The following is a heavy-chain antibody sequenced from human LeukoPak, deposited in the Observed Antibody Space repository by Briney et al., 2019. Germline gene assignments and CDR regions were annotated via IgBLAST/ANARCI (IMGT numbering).Heavy chain of an antibody. Sequence: SETLSLTCTVSGGSISSGSYYWSWIRQPARKGLEWIGRIYTSGSTNYNPSLKSRVTISVDTSKNQFSLKLSSVTAADTAVYYCARGGPFDPWGQGTLVTVPS. CDR1: GGSISSGSYY. J-gene: IGHJ5*02. CDR2: IYTSGST. CDR3: ARGGPFDP. V-gene: IGHV4-61*02.